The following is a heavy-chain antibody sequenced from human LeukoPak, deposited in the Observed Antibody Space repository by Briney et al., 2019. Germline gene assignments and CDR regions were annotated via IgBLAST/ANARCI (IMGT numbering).Heavy chain of an antibody. J-gene: IGHJ4*02. CDR2: KYYRGST. V-gene: IGHV4-61*01. Sequence: PPETLSLTCDLSGVSINTCCYYWTWIRQPPRKGLEWIGYKYYRGSTRYNSSLRSRLTMSLHSSKNQLSLRLTSLTAAVTAVYYCARGRSYGFDFDSWGPGTLVIVSS. CDR3: ARGRSYGFDFDS. CDR1: GVSINTCCYY. D-gene: IGHD5-18*01.